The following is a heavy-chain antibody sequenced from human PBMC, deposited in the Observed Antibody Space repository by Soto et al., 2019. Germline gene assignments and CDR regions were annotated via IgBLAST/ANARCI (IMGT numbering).Heavy chain of an antibody. CDR1: GFSLSTSGVG. D-gene: IGHD2-15*01. J-gene: IGHJ4*02. CDR2: IYWDDDQ. CDR3: AHLVVAGITYSFDS. Sequence: QITLKESGPTLVKPTQTLTLTCTFSGFSLSTSGVGVGWIRQPPGKALEWLTFIYWDDDQRTSPFLKSRLTITKDTSTNQVVLTMTNMDPVDTATYYCAHLVVAGITYSFDSWGQGTLVTVSS. V-gene: IGHV2-5*02.